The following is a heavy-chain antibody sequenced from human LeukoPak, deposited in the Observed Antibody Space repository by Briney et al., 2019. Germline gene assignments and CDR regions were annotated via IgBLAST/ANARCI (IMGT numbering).Heavy chain of an antibody. CDR2: IYISGST. V-gene: IGHV4-4*07. CDR1: GGSISSYY. CDR3: AVHYYGSGSYGLALDP. Sequence: PSETLSLTCTVSGGSISSYYWSWIRQPAGKGLEWIGRIYISGSTNYNPSLKSRVTMSVDTSKNQFSLKLSSVTTADTAVYYCAVHYYGSGSYGLALDPWGQGTLVTVSS. J-gene: IGHJ5*02. D-gene: IGHD3-10*01.